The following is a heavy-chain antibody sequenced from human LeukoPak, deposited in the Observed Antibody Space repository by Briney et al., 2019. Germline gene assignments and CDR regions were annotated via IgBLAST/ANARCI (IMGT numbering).Heavy chain of an antibody. Sequence: SGGSLRLSCAASGFTFSGYAMNWVRQAPGKGLEWVSVISGSGATTYYADSVKGRFTISRDNSKKTLFLQMNSLRGEDTAVYYCAKGGRYDSSGYPDSWGQGTLVTVSS. J-gene: IGHJ4*02. D-gene: IGHD3-22*01. CDR2: ISGSGATT. CDR3: AKGGRYDSSGYPDS. V-gene: IGHV3-23*01. CDR1: GFTFSGYA.